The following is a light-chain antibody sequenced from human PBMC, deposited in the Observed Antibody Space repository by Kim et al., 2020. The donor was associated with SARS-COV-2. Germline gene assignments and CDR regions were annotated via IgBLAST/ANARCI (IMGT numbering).Light chain of an antibody. V-gene: IGLV3-19*01. CDR1: SLRSYY. CDR2: GKN. Sequence: SSELTQDPAVSVALGQTVRITCQGDSLRSYYASWNQQKPGQAPVLVIYGKNNRPSGIPHRFSGSSSGNTASLTITGAQAEDEADYYCNSRDSSGNHVIFGGGTQLTVL. CDR3: NSRDSSGNHVI. J-gene: IGLJ2*01.